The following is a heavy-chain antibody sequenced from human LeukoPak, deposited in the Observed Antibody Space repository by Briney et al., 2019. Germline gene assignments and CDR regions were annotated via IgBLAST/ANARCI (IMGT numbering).Heavy chain of an antibody. CDR3: ARVGGEQPTYYFDY. D-gene: IGHD3-16*01. J-gene: IGHJ4*02. CDR1: GGSISSGDYY. CDR2: IYYSGSS. V-gene: IGHV4-30-4*01. Sequence: PSQTLSLTCTVSGGSISSGDYYWSWIRQPPGKGLEWIGYIYYSGSSYYNPSLKSRVTISVDTSKNQFSLKLSSVTAADTAVYYCARVGGEQPTYYFDYWGQGTLVTVSS.